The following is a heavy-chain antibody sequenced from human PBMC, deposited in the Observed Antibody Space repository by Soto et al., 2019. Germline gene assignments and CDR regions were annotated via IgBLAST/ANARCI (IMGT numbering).Heavy chain of an antibody. CDR3: ARARVGRGADYYYYGMDV. D-gene: IGHD3-10*01. CDR2: INPNSGGT. Sequence: ASVKVSCKASGGTFSSYAISWVRQAPGQGLEWMGWINPNSGGTNYAQKFQGWVTMTRDTSISTAYMELRRLRSDDTAVYYCARARVGRGADYYYYGMDVWGQGTTVNVSS. J-gene: IGHJ6*02. CDR1: GGTFSSYA. V-gene: IGHV1-2*04.